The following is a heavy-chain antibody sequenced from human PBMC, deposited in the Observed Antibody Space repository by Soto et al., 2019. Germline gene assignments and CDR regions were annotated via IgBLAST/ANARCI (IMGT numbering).Heavy chain of an antibody. D-gene: IGHD3-22*01. V-gene: IGHV1-69*01. J-gene: IGHJ4*02. CDR3: ARAQYYYDSSGYLNYYFDY. Sequence: QVQLVQSGAEVKKPGPSVKVSCKASGGTFSSYAISWVRQAPGQGLEWMGGIIPIFGTANYAQKFQGRVTITADESTSTAYMELSSLRSEDTAVYYCARAQYYYDSSGYLNYYFDYWGQGTLVTVSS. CDR1: GGTFSSYA. CDR2: IIPIFGTA.